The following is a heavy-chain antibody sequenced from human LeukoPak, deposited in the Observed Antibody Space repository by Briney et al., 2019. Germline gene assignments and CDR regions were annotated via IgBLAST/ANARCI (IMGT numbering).Heavy chain of an antibody. Sequence: GGSLRLSCAASGFTFSSYGMHWVRQAPGKGLEWVAVISFDGSSRDYAESVKGRFTISRDNSKNTLYLQMNSLRVEDTAVYYCAKAADQYYYCYFYYMDVWGKGTTVTVSS. CDR1: GFTFSSYG. CDR2: ISFDGSSR. CDR3: AKAADQYYYCYFYYMDV. V-gene: IGHV3-30*18. J-gene: IGHJ6*03. D-gene: IGHD2-2*01.